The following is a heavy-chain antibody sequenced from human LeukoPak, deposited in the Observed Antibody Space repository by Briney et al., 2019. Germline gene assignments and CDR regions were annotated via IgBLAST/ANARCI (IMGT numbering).Heavy chain of an antibody. CDR2: VFYSGTT. V-gene: IGHV4-39*07. D-gene: IGHD3-22*01. J-gene: IGHJ4*02. CDR3: ARIDYDRCVNDY. Sequence: SETLSLTCTVSGGSLPTNSRTYYWAWIRQPPGKGLEWVGSVFYSGTTYYNPSLKSRVTISVDTSKNQFSLKLSSVTAADTAVYYCARIDYDRCVNDYWGQGTLVTVSS. CDR1: GGSLPTNSRTYY.